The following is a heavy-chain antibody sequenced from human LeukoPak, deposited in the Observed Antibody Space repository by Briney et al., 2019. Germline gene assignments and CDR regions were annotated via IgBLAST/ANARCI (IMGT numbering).Heavy chain of an antibody. Sequence: PGGSLRLSCAASGFTFSSYAMSWVRQAPGKGLGWVSAISGSGGSTYYADSVKGRFTISRDNSKNTLYLQMNSLRAEDTAVYYCAKDQDYGDAFDIWGQGTMVTVSS. D-gene: IGHD4-17*01. CDR1: GFTFSSYA. CDR2: ISGSGGST. V-gene: IGHV3-23*01. CDR3: AKDQDYGDAFDI. J-gene: IGHJ3*02.